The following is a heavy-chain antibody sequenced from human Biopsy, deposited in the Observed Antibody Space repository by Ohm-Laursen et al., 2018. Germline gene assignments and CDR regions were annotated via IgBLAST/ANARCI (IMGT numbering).Heavy chain of an antibody. V-gene: IGHV4-34*08. CDR2: INQAGTT. D-gene: IGHD2-15*01. CDR1: GKTFSDYQ. Sequence: TLILTCPVFGKTFSDYQWSWIRQPPGKGLEWIGQINQAGTTNYNPSLKSRVSISADASKYEFSLRLTSVTAADTAVYLCGNEVHGRDYWGLGAQVTVSS. CDR3: GNEVHGRDY. J-gene: IGHJ4*02.